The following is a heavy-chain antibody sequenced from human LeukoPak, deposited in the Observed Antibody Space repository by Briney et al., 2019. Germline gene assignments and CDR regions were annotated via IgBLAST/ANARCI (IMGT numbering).Heavy chain of an antibody. CDR1: GFPFSSYE. Sequence: QPGGSLRLSCAASGFPFSSYEMNWVRQAPGKGLEWVSYISSSGRTMYYADSVKGRFTISRDDATNSLYLQMNSLRAEDTAVYYCARDATPTAPHRAVDYWGQGTLVTVSS. CDR3: ARDATPTAPHRAVDY. CDR2: ISSSGRTM. D-gene: IGHD5-18*01. V-gene: IGHV3-48*03. J-gene: IGHJ4*02.